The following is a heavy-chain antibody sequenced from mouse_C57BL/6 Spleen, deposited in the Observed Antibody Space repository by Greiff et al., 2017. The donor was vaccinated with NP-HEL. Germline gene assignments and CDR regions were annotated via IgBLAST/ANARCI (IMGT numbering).Heavy chain of an antibody. CDR3: ARGGYGYAYAMDY. J-gene: IGHJ4*01. CDR2: INPSTGGT. Sequence: VQLQQSGPELVKPGASVKISCKASGYSFTGYYMNLVKQSPEKSLEWIGEINPSTGGTTYNQKFKAKATLTVDKSSSTAYMQLKSLTSEDSAVDDCARGGYGYAYAMDYWGQGTSVTVSA. D-gene: IGHD2-2*01. CDR1: GYSFTGYY. V-gene: IGHV1-42*01.